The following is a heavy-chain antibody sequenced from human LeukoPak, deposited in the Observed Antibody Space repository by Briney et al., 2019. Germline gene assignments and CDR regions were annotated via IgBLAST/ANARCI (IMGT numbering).Heavy chain of an antibody. Sequence: PGGSLRLSCAASGFTFSSYDMHWVRQAPGKGLEWVASIRFDGSHKSYADSVKGRFTISRDNSKNTLYLQMNSLRAEDTAVYYCAKEGEAVGLDYWGQGTLVTVSS. V-gene: IGHV3-30*02. CDR1: GFTFSSYD. J-gene: IGHJ4*02. CDR2: IRFDGSHK. CDR3: AKEGEAVGLDY. D-gene: IGHD6-19*01.